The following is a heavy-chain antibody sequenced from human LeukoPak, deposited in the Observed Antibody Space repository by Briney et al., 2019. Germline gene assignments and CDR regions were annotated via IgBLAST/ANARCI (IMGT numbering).Heavy chain of an antibody. CDR3: ARGLSSGWYRLGY. CDR1: GFNFNDYY. D-gene: IGHD6-19*01. J-gene: IGHJ4*02. CDR2: ISSSGGTM. V-gene: IGHV3-11*01. Sequence: GGSLRLSCAASGFNFNDYYMSWIRQAPGKGLEWVSYISSSGGTMYYADSVEGRFTISRDNSKNSLYLQMNSLGGEDTAVYYCARGLSSGWYRLGYWGQGTLVTVSS.